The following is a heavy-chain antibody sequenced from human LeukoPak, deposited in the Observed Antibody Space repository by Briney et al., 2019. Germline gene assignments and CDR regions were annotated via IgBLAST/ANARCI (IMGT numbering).Heavy chain of an antibody. V-gene: IGHV4-39*07. Sequence: SETLSLTCTVSGGSIRSSSYYWGWIRQPPGKGLEWIGSIYYSGSTNYNPSLKSRVTISVDTSKNQFSLKLSSVTAADTAVYYCARRRTATSLPDYWGQGTLVTVSS. D-gene: IGHD1/OR15-1a*01. CDR3: ARRRTATSLPDY. CDR2: IYYSGST. J-gene: IGHJ4*02. CDR1: GGSIRSSSYY.